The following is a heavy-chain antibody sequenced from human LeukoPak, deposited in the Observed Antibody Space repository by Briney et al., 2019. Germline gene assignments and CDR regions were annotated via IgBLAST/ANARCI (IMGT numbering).Heavy chain of an antibody. D-gene: IGHD1-26*01. CDR2: FDPGDDET. Sequence: GASVKVPFKVSGYSLSELSTHWVRHAPGQGLEWVGGFDPGDDETIYAQKFQGRVTTTEDTSTDTAYLELSSLRSEDTAVYFCATEKDLVLDSWGQGTPVTVSS. CDR1: GYSLSELS. CDR3: ATEKDLVLDS. V-gene: IGHV1-24*01. J-gene: IGHJ5*01.